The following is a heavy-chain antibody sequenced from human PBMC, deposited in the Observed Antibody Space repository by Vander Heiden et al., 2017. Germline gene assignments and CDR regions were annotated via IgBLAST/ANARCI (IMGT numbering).Heavy chain of an antibody. Sequence: EVQLLESGGGLVQPGGSLRLSCAASGFTFRSYAMSWVRQAPGKGLEWVSAISGSGGSTYYADSVKGRFTISRDNSKNTLYLQMNSLRAEDTAVYYCAKTPGEYSGYDYFDYWGQGTLVTVSS. J-gene: IGHJ4*02. CDR1: GFTFRSYA. CDR3: AKTPGEYSGYDYFDY. V-gene: IGHV3-23*01. CDR2: ISGSGGST. D-gene: IGHD5-12*01.